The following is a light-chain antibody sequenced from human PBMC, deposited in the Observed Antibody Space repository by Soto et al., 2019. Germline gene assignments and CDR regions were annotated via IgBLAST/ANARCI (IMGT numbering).Light chain of an antibody. CDR1: SSDVATYKL. CDR2: EVT. CDR3: CSRV. V-gene: IGLV2-23*02. J-gene: IGLJ3*02. Sequence: QSALTQPASVSGSPGQSITISCTGTSSDVATYKLVSWYQQRPGTAPQLIIYEVTKRPSGVSTRFSGSQSGNTASLTISGLQADDEADYYCCSRVFGGGTKLTVL.